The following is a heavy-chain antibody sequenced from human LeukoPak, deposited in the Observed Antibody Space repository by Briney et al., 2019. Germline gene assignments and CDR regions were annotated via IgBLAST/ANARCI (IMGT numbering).Heavy chain of an antibody. V-gene: IGHV3-21*04. D-gene: IGHD2-15*01. CDR2: ISSSSSYI. J-gene: IGHJ5*02. Sequence: PGGSLRLSCAASGFTFSSYSMNWVRQAPGKGLEWVSSISSSSSYIYYADSVKGRFTISRDNSKNTLYLQMNSLRAEDTAVYYCARVVIGSTYCSGGSCYSDRRFDPWGQGTLVTVSS. CDR1: GFTFSSYS. CDR3: ARVVIGSTYCSGGSCYSDRRFDP.